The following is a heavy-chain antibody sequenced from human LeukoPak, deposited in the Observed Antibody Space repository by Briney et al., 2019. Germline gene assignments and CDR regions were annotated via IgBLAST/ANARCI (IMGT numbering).Heavy chain of an antibody. CDR3: ARAPYLGDSRLGYYYGMDV. Sequence: ASVKVSCKASGGTFSSYAISWVRQAPGQGLEWMGRIIPILGIANYAQKFQGRVTITADKSTSTAYMELSSLRSEDTAVYFCARAPYLGDSRLGYYYGMDVWGQGTTVTVSS. J-gene: IGHJ6*02. V-gene: IGHV1-69*04. CDR2: IIPILGIA. CDR1: GGTFSSYA. D-gene: IGHD5-12*01.